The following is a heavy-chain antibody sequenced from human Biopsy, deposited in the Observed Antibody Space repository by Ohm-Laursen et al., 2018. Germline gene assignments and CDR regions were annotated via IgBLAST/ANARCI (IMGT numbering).Heavy chain of an antibody. V-gene: IGHV4-61*01. CDR3: ARDRGYYSDRTVPGYFDL. CDR1: GGSVSSSNYY. Sequence: PGTLSLTCSVSGGSVSSSNYYWNWIRQTPGKGLEWIGFIYNTERTNYNPSLKSRVTISLDTSKNQFSLELSSVIPSDTAVYYCARDRGYYSDRTVPGYFDLWGRGTLVTVSS. D-gene: IGHD3-22*01. CDR2: IYNTERT. J-gene: IGHJ2*01.